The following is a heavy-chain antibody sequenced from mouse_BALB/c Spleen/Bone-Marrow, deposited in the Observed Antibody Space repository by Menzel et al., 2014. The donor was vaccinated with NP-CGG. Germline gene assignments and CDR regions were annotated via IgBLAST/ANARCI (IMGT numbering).Heavy chain of an antibody. D-gene: IGHD1-1*01. V-gene: IGHV5-4*02. J-gene: IGHJ2*01. CDR3: ARSSSYFDY. Sequence: EVMLVESGGGLVKPGGSLKLSCAASGFTFSDYYMYWVRQTPEKRLEWVATISDGGSYTYYSDSVKGRFTISRDNAKNILYRQMNSLKTEDKAVYCCARSSSYFDYWGQGTTLTVSS. CDR2: ISDGGSYT. CDR1: GFTFSDYY.